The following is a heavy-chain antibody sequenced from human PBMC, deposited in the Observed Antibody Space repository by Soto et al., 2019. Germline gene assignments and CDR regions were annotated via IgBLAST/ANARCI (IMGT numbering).Heavy chain of an antibody. CDR2: ISYDGSNK. V-gene: IGHV3-30-3*01. CDR3: ARSSRYCSSTSCPWGYYYYGMDV. CDR1: GFTFSSYA. Sequence: PGGSLRLSCAASGFTFSSYAMHWVRQAPGKGLEWVAVISYDGSNKYYADSVKGRFTISRDNSKNTLYLQMNSLRAEDTAVYYCARSSRYCSSTSCPWGYYYYGMDVWGQGTTVTVSS. J-gene: IGHJ6*02. D-gene: IGHD2-2*01.